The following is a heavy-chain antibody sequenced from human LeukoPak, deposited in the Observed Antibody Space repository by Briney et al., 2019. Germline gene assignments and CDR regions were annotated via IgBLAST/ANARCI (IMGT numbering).Heavy chain of an antibody. D-gene: IGHD3-10*01. Sequence: PGGSLRLSCAASGFTLSSYAMTWVRQAPGKGLEWVSDIGDSGATTYYADSVKGRSTISRDNSKNTLYLQMSSLRAEDTAVYFCASFHYYGSGAYYLSYWGQGTLVTASS. CDR1: GFTLSSYA. CDR3: ASFHYYGSGAYYLSY. J-gene: IGHJ4*02. CDR2: IGDSGATT. V-gene: IGHV3-23*01.